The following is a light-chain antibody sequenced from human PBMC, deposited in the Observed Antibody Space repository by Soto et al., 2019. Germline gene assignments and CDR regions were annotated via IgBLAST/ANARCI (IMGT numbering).Light chain of an antibody. V-gene: IGKV2-29*01. Sequence: DVVMTQTPLSLSVAPGQPASISCKSSQSLLHITGETFLFWYQQKPGKVPQLLIYEASILQSGVPSRFSGSGSGTDFTLTISSLQAEDFATYYCQQTRSYPSTCGGGTKGDI. CDR1: QSLLHITGETF. J-gene: IGKJ4*01. CDR3: QQTRSYPST. CDR2: EAS.